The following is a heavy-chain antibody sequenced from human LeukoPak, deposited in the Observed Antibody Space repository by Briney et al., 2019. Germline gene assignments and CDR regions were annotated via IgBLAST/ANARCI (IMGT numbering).Heavy chain of an antibody. V-gene: IGHV1-2*02. J-gene: IGHJ1*01. D-gene: IGHD2-8*01. CDR1: GYTFTGYY. CDR3: ARALAQRINGYFHH. CDR2: INPNRGDT. Sequence: ASVKVSCKASGYTFTGYYIHWVRQAPGQGLEWMGWINPNRGDTNYAQKFQGRVSMTRDMSISTDYMELNGLKSDDTAVYYCARALAQRINGYFHHWGQGTLVTVSS.